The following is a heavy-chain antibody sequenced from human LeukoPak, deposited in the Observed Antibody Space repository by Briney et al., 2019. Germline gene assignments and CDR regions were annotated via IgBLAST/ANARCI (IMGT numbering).Heavy chain of an antibody. J-gene: IGHJ4*02. D-gene: IGHD6-19*01. Sequence: GGSLRLSCAASGFTFSSYSMNWVRQAPGKGLEWVSSISSSSGYIYYADSVKGRFTISRDNAKNSLYLQMNSLRAEDTAVYYCAREYSSGWSNYWGQGTLVTVSS. CDR3: AREYSSGWSNY. V-gene: IGHV3-21*01. CDR2: ISSSSGYI. CDR1: GFTFSSYS.